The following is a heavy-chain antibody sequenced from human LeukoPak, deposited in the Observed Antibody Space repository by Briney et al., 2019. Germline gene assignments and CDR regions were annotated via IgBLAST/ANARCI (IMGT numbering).Heavy chain of an antibody. Sequence: ASVKVSCKASGYTSTSYDINWVRQATGQGLEWMGWMNPNSGNTGYAQKFQGRVTITRNTSISTAYMELSSLRSEDTAVYYCARAPNRRYCSSTSCYSRYWFDPWGQGALVTVSS. CDR1: GYTSTSYD. D-gene: IGHD2-2*01. CDR2: MNPNSGNT. CDR3: ARAPNRRYCSSTSCYSRYWFDP. J-gene: IGHJ5*02. V-gene: IGHV1-8*03.